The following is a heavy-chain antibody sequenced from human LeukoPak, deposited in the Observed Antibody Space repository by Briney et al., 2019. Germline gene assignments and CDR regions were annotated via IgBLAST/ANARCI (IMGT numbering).Heavy chain of an antibody. CDR3: ATVAGSWFYFDY. Sequence: SVKVSCKASGGTFSSYAISWVRQAPGQGLEWMGRIIPILGIANYAQKFQGRVTITADKSTSTAYMELSSLRSEDTAVYYCATVAGSWFYFDYWGQGTLVTVSS. CDR2: IIPILGIA. V-gene: IGHV1-69*04. D-gene: IGHD6-13*01. CDR1: GGTFSSYA. J-gene: IGHJ4*02.